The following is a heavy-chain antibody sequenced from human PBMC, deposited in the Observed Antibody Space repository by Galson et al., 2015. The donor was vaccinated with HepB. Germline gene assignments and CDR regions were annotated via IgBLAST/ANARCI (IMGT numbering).Heavy chain of an antibody. CDR1: GFIVTNNY. J-gene: IGHJ5*02. CDR3: ATLQYLYYGGGYRTNWFDP. V-gene: IGHV3-66*02. Sequence: SLRLSCAASGFIVTNNYMGWVRQAPGKGLEWVSVIYAGDTTFYADSAKGRFTISRDNSKNTLFLQMNSLRAEDTAVYYCATLQYLYYGGGYRTNWFDPWGQGTLVTVSS. D-gene: IGHD4-23*01. CDR2: IYAGDTT.